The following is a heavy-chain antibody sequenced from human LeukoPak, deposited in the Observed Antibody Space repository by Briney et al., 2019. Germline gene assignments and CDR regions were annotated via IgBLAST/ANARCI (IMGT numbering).Heavy chain of an antibody. CDR2: IIPIFGTA. CDR3: ARVPSVDIVATRRLGDYYYYMDV. Sequence: GASVKVSCKASGGTFSSYAISWVRQAPGQGLEWMGGIIPIFGTANYAQKFQGRVTITTDESTSTAYMELSSLRSGDTAVYYCARVPSVDIVATRRLGDYYYYMDVWGKGTTVTVSS. V-gene: IGHV1-69*05. D-gene: IGHD5-12*01. J-gene: IGHJ6*03. CDR1: GGTFSSYA.